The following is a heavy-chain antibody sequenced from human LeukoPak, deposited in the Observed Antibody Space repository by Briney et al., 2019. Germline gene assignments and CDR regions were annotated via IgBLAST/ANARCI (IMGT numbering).Heavy chain of an antibody. CDR3: ATDRVRRHDKGFLDWLDP. J-gene: IGHJ5*02. Sequence: ASVKVSCTVSGYTLTELAMHWVREAPGKGHEWMGGFGPEEGETIYAQTCRGRVAMTEDTSTDTAYMELSSLRSEDTAVYYCATDRVRRHDKGFLDWLDPWGQGTLVTVSS. CDR1: GYTLTELA. CDR2: FGPEEGET. D-gene: IGHD3-3*01. V-gene: IGHV1-24*01.